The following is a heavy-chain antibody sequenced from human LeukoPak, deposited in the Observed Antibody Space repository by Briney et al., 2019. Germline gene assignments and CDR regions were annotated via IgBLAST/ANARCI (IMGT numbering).Heavy chain of an antibody. V-gene: IGHV3-33*06. Sequence: GGSLRLSCVASGYTFSDHGMHWVRQAPGKGLEWVTMIWSTGTTGFYADSVKGRFTISRDNSKNTLYLQMNSLRAEDTAVYYCAKTSIAALSSPIDYWGQGTLVTVSS. CDR1: GYTFSDHG. CDR2: IWSTGTTG. J-gene: IGHJ4*02. D-gene: IGHD6-6*01. CDR3: AKTSIAALSSPIDY.